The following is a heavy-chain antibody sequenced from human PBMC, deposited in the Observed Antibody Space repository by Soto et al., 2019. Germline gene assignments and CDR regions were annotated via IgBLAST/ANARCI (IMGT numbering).Heavy chain of an antibody. Sequence: GGSLRLSCSASGFTFSSYAMHWVRQAPGKGLEYVSAISSNGGSTYYADSVKGRFTISRDNSKNTLYLQMSSLRAEDTAVYYCVKGSGGDSSGYTIIRDAFDIWGQGTMVTVSS. D-gene: IGHD3-22*01. V-gene: IGHV3-64D*08. CDR3: VKGSGGDSSGYTIIRDAFDI. CDR1: GFTFSSYA. CDR2: ISSNGGST. J-gene: IGHJ3*02.